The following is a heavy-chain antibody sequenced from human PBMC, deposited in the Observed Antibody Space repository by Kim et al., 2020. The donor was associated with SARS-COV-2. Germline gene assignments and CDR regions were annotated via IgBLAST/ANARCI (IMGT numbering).Heavy chain of an antibody. J-gene: IGHJ5*02. V-gene: IGHV3-74*01. Sequence: RYADAAKGRFTASRDNAKNTLYLRMNSLRVENTAVYYCARDYGTTRKFDTWGEGTLVTVSP. CDR3: ARDYGTTRKFDT. D-gene: IGHD3-16*01.